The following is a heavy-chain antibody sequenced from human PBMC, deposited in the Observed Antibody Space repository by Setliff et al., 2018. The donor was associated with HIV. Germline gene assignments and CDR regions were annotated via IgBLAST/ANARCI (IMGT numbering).Heavy chain of an antibody. CDR1: GYTFTDYY. D-gene: IGHD2-8*01. CDR2: IDPTSGYT. CDR3: ARGGGYCRNGLCHKRWFDP. Sequence: ASVKVSCKASGYTFTDYYIHWVRQAPGQGLEWMGWIDPTSGYTNYAQKYQGRVTMTRNTSIRTAYMDLTTLRSDDTAVYYCARGGGYCRNGLCHKRWFDPWGQGTLVTVSS. V-gene: IGHV1-2*02. J-gene: IGHJ5*02.